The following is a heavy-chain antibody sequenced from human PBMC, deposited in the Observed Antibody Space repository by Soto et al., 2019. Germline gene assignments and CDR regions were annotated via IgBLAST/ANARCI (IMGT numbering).Heavy chain of an antibody. Sequence: VGSLRLSCAGSGFTLSTYGMTWVRQAPGKGLEWVSAITGTGGNTYYIDSVKGRFTSSRDNSKNMLYLQMNSVRVEDTAVYYCARIRGYWYGLDVWGQGTTVTVSS. CDR1: GFTLSTYG. V-gene: IGHV3-23*01. CDR3: ARIRGYWYGLDV. CDR2: ITGTGGNT. J-gene: IGHJ6*02.